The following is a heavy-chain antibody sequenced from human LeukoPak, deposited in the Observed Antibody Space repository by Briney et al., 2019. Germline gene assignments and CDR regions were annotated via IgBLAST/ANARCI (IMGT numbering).Heavy chain of an antibody. J-gene: IGHJ4*02. CDR2: INSGDST. CDR3: ARALYYFDY. Sequence: TGGSLRLSCAVSGXTVSTEYMGWVRQAPGKGLEWVSLINSGDSTSYADSVKGRFTISRHNSKNTLYLQMNSLRAEDTAVYYCARALYYFDYWGQGTLVTVSS. CDR1: GXTVSTEY. V-gene: IGHV3-53*04.